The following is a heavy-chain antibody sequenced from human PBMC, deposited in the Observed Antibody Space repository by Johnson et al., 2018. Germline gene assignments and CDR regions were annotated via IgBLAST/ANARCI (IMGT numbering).Heavy chain of an antibody. D-gene: IGHD3-3*01. CDR3: TTTRSDFWSGYRY. J-gene: IGHJ4*02. CDR1: GDSISNIYW. V-gene: IGHV4-4*02. CDR2: ISHRGNP. Sequence: QVQLQESGPGLVKPSGTLSLTCTVSGDSISNIYWWTWVRQPPGEGLEWIGEISHRGNPNSNPSLNSRVTISLDRSKNHFSLDLNFVTAADTAVYYCTTTRSDFWSGYRYWGQGSLVTVSS.